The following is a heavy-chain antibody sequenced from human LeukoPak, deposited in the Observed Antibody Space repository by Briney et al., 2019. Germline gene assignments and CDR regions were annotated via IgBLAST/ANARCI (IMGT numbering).Heavy chain of an antibody. CDR1: GGSISSYY. J-gene: IGHJ3*02. CDR2: TYYSGST. CDR3: AREVRQLLYRTPPAFDI. V-gene: IGHV4-59*12. Sequence: PSETLSLTCTVSGGSISSYYWSWIRQPPGKALEWMGNTYYSGSTNYNPSLESRVTISIDTSKNQFSLKLSSVTAADTAVYYCAREVRQLLYRTPPAFDIWGQGTMVTVSS. D-gene: IGHD2-2*02.